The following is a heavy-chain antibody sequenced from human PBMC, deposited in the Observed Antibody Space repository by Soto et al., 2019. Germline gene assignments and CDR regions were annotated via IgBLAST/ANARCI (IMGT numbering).Heavy chain of an antibody. Sequence: PGGSLGLSCGASGFTFRSFTMNWVRQAPGKGLEWVSTISSNSAYIYYTDALRGRFTISRDNAKNSLHLQMNSLRAEDTAVYYCTRDASRDSSARGWFDPWGPGTLVTVSS. D-gene: IGHD6-13*01. J-gene: IGHJ5*02. V-gene: IGHV3-21*01. CDR2: ISSNSAYI. CDR3: TRDASRDSSARGWFDP. CDR1: GFTFRSFT.